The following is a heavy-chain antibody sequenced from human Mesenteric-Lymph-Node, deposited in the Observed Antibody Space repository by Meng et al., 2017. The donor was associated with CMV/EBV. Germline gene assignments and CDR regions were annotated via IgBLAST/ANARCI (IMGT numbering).Heavy chain of an antibody. Sequence: GSLRLSCTVSGGSISGSSYYWGWIRQPPGKGLEWIGSIYYSGSTYYNPSLKSRVTISVDTSKNQFSLKLSSVTAADTAVYYCARGWSGSYEDYFDYWGQGTLVTVSS. CDR1: GGSISGSSYY. J-gene: IGHJ4*02. D-gene: IGHD1-26*01. CDR3: ARGWSGSYEDYFDY. CDR2: IYYSGST. V-gene: IGHV4-39*07.